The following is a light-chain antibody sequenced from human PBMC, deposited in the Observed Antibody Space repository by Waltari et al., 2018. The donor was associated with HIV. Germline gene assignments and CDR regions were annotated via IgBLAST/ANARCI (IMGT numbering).Light chain of an antibody. CDR2: QDS. J-gene: IGLJ1*01. CDR3: QAWDSSIPYV. CDR1: KLGDYS. Sequence: SSELPQPPLVSVSPGQTTSITCSSGKLGDYSACWYQQKPGQSTLLVIYQDSKRPSGIPERFSGSNSGNTATLTISGTQAMDEADYYCQAWDSSIPYVFGTGTKVTVL. V-gene: IGLV3-1*01.